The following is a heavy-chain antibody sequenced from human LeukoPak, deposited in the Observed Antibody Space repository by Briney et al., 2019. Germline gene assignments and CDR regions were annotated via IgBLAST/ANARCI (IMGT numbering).Heavy chain of an antibody. J-gene: IGHJ4*02. D-gene: IGHD5-24*01. CDR2: IIPILGIA. CDR1: GGTFSSYT. CDR3: ARDRDGSSLNFDY. Sequence: SVKVSCKASGGTFSSYTISWVRQAPGQGLEWMGRIIPILGIANYAQKFQDRVTITADKSTSTAYMELSSLRSEDTAVYYCARDRDGSSLNFDYWGQGTLVTVSS. V-gene: IGHV1-69*04.